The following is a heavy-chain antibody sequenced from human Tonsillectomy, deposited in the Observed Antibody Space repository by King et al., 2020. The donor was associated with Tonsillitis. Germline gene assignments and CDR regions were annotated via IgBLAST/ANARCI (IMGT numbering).Heavy chain of an antibody. Sequence: VQLVESGGGVVQPGGSLRLSCAASGFTFSSYGMHWVRQAPGKGLEWVAFIRYDGSNKYYADSVKGRFTISRDNSKNTLYLQMNSLRAEDTAVYYCAKGVGDFWSGSPKWYYYYGMDVWGQGTTVTVSS. CDR2: IRYDGSNK. CDR3: AKGVGDFWSGSPKWYYYYGMDV. CDR1: GFTFSSYG. D-gene: IGHD3-3*01. J-gene: IGHJ6*02. V-gene: IGHV3-30*02.